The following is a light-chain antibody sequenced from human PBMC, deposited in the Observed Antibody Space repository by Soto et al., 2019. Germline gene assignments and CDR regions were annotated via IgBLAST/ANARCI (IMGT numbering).Light chain of an antibody. Sequence: QSALTQPASVSGSPGQSITISCTGTSSDIGTYNFVSWYQVHPGRAPKLIIHDVGDRPSGVSNRFSGSKSGNTASLTISGLQPEDEADYYCSSYRSTTTVFGTETNFTVL. V-gene: IGLV2-14*01. CDR3: SSYRSTTTV. CDR2: DVG. J-gene: IGLJ1*01. CDR1: SSDIGTYNF.